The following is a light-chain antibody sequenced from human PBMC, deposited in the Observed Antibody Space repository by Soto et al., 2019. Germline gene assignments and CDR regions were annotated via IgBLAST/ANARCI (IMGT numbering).Light chain of an antibody. V-gene: IGLV3-21*02. CDR2: DNS. CDR1: NIGSKS. CDR3: QVWDSSNDHAWV. Sequence: SYELTQPPSVSVAPGQTARITCGGNNIGSKSVHWYQQKPGQAPVVVVYDNSDRPSGIPERFSGSNSGNTATLTIRRVEAGDEADYYCQVWDSSNDHAWVFGGGTKLTVL. J-gene: IGLJ3*02.